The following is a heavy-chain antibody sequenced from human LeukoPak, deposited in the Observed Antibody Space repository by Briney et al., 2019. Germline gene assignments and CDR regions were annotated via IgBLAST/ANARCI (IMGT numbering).Heavy chain of an antibody. D-gene: IGHD2-21*01. CDR3: AKDRAYPNDVFDI. Sequence: PGGSLRLSCAVSGFTLTTYATSWVRQAPGKGLEWVSAISGSGEATWYADSVKGRFSISRDTSKNTLFLQMNSLRADDTALYYCAKDRAYPNDVFDIWGQGTMVTVS. J-gene: IGHJ3*02. V-gene: IGHV3-23*01. CDR1: GFTLTTYA. CDR2: ISGSGEAT.